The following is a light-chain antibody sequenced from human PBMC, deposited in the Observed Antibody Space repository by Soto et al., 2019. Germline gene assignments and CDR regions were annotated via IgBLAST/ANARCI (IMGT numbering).Light chain of an antibody. V-gene: IGKV3-20*01. CDR2: GAS. CDR1: QSISDT. CDR3: QQYGSSLWT. Sequence: EIGMTQSAATLSVSPGGRATLSCWASQSISDTLAWYQQKPGQAPRPLIHGASTRATGIPDRFSGSGYGTDFNLTISRLETEDFAVYYCQQYGSSLWTFGQGTKVDIK. J-gene: IGKJ1*01.